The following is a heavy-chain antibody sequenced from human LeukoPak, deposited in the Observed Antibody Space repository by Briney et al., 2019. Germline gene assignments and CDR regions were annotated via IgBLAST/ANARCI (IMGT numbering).Heavy chain of an antibody. CDR2: IRSDGSDI. CDR1: GFTFSNYG. CDR3: AKEDAAGYFDY. V-gene: IGHV3-33*06. J-gene: IGHJ4*02. D-gene: IGHD3-10*01. Sequence: PGKSLRLSCAASGFTFSNYGMHWVRQAPGKGLEWVALIRSDGSDIYYADSVRGRFTISRENSKNTLYVQINSLRAEDTAVYYCAKEDAAGYFDYWGQGTLLTVSS.